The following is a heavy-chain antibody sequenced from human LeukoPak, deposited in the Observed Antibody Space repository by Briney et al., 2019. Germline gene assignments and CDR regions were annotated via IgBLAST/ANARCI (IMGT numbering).Heavy chain of an antibody. CDR1: GGSISSSSYY. J-gene: IGHJ4*02. V-gene: IGHV4-39*02. D-gene: IGHD3-10*01. CDR3: ALHYGSGSYFDY. Sequence: SEALSLTCTVSGGSISSSSYYWGWIRQPPGKGLEWIGSIYYSGSPYYNPSLKSRVTISVDTSKNHFSLKLSSVTAADTAVYYCALHYGSGSYFDYWGQGTLVTVSA. CDR2: IYYSGSP.